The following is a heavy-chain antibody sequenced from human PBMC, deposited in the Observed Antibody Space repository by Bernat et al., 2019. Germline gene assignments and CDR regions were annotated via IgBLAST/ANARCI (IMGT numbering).Heavy chain of an antibody. V-gene: IGHV1-2*02. J-gene: IGHJ4*02. D-gene: IGHD4-17*01. CDR2: INPNSGGT. CDR1: GYTFTGYN. Sequence: QVQLVQSGAEVKKPGASVKVSCKASGYTFTGYNMHWVRKAPGQGLEWMGWINPNSGGTNYAQKFQGRVTMTRDTSINTAYMEVSRLRSDDSAVHYCARVELYGDYGYWGQGTLVTVSS. CDR3: ARVELYGDYGY.